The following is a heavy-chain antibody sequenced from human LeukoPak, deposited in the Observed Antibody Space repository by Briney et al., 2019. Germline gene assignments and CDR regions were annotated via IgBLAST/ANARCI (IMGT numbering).Heavy chain of an antibody. CDR3: AKDPYSSGWYRFGY. V-gene: IGHV3-30-3*01. CDR2: ISYDGSNK. D-gene: IGHD6-19*01. J-gene: IGHJ4*02. Sequence: GGSLRLSCAASGFTFSSYAMHWVRQAPGKGLEWVAVISYDGSNKYYADSVKGRFTISRDNSKNTLYLQMNSLRVEDTAVYYCAKDPYSSGWYRFGYWGQGTLVTVSS. CDR1: GFTFSSYA.